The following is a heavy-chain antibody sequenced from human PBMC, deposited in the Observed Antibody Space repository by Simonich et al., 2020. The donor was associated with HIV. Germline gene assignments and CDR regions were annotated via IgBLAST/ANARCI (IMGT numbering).Heavy chain of an antibody. D-gene: IGHD3-22*01. CDR2: IRRKANRYAK. Sequence: EVQLVESGGGLVQPGGSLKLSCAAAGFTFSGSAMHWGRQASGKGGGWGGRIRRKANRYAKAYRASVKGRFTISRDESKNTADLQMNSLKTEDTAVYYCTRLNYYDSSGYYYSAFDIWGQGTMVTVSS. CDR3: TRLNYYDSSGYYYSAFDI. J-gene: IGHJ3*02. CDR1: GFTFSGSA. V-gene: IGHV3-73*02.